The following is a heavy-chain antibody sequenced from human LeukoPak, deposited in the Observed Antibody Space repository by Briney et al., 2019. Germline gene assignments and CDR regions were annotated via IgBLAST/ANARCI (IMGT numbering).Heavy chain of an antibody. J-gene: IGHJ6*03. Sequence: ASVKVSCKASGYTFTGYYMHWVRQAPGQGLEWMGWINPNSGGTNYAQKFQGRVTMTRDTSISTAYMELSRLRSDDTAVYYCARDYYDSSGYYYYYMDVWGKGTTVTISS. V-gene: IGHV1-2*02. CDR1: GYTFTGYY. CDR2: INPNSGGT. CDR3: ARDYYDSSGYYYYYMDV. D-gene: IGHD3-22*01.